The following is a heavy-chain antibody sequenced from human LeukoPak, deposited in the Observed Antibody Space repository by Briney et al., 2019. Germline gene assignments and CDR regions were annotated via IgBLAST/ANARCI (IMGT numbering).Heavy chain of an antibody. J-gene: IGHJ4*02. CDR2: IHYSGST. D-gene: IGHD2-8*02. CDR1: GVSIGSYY. Sequence: PSETLSLTCTVSGVSIGSYYWSWIRQPPGKGLEWIGYIHYSGSTNYNPSLKSRVTISVDTSKNQFSLKLSSVTAADTAVYYCARAWSGPYFDYWGQGTLVTVSS. CDR3: ARAWSGPYFDY. V-gene: IGHV4-59*01.